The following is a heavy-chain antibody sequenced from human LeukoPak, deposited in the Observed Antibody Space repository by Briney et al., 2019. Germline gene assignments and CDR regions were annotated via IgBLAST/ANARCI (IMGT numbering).Heavy chain of an antibody. J-gene: IGHJ5*02. CDR2: IYNSGST. CDR3: ARAQGYNWLDP. Sequence: ASETLSLTCTVSGGSISSYYWSWIRQPAGKGLEWIGRIYNSGSTNYNPSPKSRVTISVETSKNQFSLKLSSVTAADTAVYYCARAQGYNWLDPWGQGTLVTVSP. V-gene: IGHV4-4*07. CDR1: GGSISSYY.